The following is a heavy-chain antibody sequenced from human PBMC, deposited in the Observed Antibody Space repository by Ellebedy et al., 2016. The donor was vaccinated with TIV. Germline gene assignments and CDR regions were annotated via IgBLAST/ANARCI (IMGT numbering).Heavy chain of an antibody. CDR3: ARDPTMVRGYYYGMDV. D-gene: IGHD3-10*01. J-gene: IGHJ6*02. CDR2: IYSGGST. Sequence: PGGSLRLSCAASGFTVSSNYMSWVRQAPGKGLEWVSVIYSGGSTYYADSVKGRFTISRDNSKNTLYLQMNSLRAEDTAVYYCARDPTMVRGYYYGMDVWGQGTTVTVSS. CDR1: GFTVSSNY. V-gene: IGHV3-66*01.